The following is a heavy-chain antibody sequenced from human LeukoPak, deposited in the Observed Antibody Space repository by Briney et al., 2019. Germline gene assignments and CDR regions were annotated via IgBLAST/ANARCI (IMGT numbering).Heavy chain of an antibody. D-gene: IGHD5-24*01. V-gene: IGHV3-23*01. J-gene: IGHJ3*02. Sequence: GGSLRLSCAASGFTFSSYAMSWVRQAPGKGLEWVSSISGSGNRTYYADSVKGRFTISRDNSKNTLFLQMNSLRAEDTAVYYCAKKRDAFDIWGQGTVVAVSS. CDR1: GFTFSSYA. CDR3: AKKRDAFDI. CDR2: ISGSGNRT.